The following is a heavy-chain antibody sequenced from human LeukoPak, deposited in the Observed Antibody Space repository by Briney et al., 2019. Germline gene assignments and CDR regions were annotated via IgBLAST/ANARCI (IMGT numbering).Heavy chain of an antibody. CDR3: AKDERYSYGLGGY. J-gene: IGHJ4*02. CDR1: GFTFSSYG. D-gene: IGHD5-18*01. CDR2: IRYDGSNK. V-gene: IGHV3-30*02. Sequence: AGSLRLSCAASGFTFSSYGMHWVRQAPGKGLEWVAFIRYDGSNKYYADSVKGRFTISRDNSKHTLYLQMNSLRAEDTAVYYCAKDERYSYGLGGYWGQGTLVTISS.